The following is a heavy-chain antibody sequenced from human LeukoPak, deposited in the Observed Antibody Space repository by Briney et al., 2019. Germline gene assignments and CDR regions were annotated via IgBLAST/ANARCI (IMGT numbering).Heavy chain of an antibody. Sequence: PSEALSLTCTVTGYSISTGYYRGWIRQTPGKGLEWIGSLYHSGSRYYNPSLKSRVTISVDTSKNELSLKLTSVTAADSGVYYCARFNPESDFWGHGTRVTVSS. CDR2: LYHSGSR. CDR3: ARFNPESDF. V-gene: IGHV4-38-2*02. CDR1: GYSISTGYY. J-gene: IGHJ5*01.